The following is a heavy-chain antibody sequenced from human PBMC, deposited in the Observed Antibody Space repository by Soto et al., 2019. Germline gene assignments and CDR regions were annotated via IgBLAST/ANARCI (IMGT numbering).Heavy chain of an antibody. V-gene: IGHV1-46*01. CDR3: ARAGIAYCSSTTCYLYYYVMDV. J-gene: IGHJ6*02. CDR2: INPSSGGT. D-gene: IGHD2-2*01. Sequence: ASVKVSCKVSGYTFTTYYIHWVRQAPGQGLEWMGMINPSSGGTNYAQKFQGRVTMTRDTSTSTVYMELTSLTSGDTAVYYCARAGIAYCSSTTCYLYYYVMDVWGQGTTVTVS. CDR1: GYTFTTYY.